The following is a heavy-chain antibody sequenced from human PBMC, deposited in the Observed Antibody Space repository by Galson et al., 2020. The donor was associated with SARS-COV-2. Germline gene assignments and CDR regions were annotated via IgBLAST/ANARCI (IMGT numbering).Heavy chain of an antibody. CDR3: TTTATNWHVLY. Sequence: GGSLRLSCEVSGHTFSNVWMNLVRQAPGKGLEWVGRIKSKSDGGATDYAAPVKGRFTISRDDSKNTVYLQMNSLTTEDTGLYFCTTTATNWHVLYWGQGTLVTVSS. CDR2: IKSKSDGGAT. V-gene: IGHV3-15*01. J-gene: IGHJ4*02. CDR1: GHTFSNVW. D-gene: IGHD1-1*01.